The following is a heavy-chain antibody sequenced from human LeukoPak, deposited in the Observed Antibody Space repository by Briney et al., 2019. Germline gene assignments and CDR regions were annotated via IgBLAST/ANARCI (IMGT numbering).Heavy chain of an antibody. CDR3: ARDVLYGGNSDGFDY. V-gene: IGHV1-18*01. CDR2: ISAYNGNT. D-gene: IGHD4-23*01. CDR1: GYTFTSYG. Sequence: PVASVKVSCKASGYTFTSYGISWVRQAPGQGLEWMGWISAYNGNTNYAQKLQGRVTMTTDTSTSTAYMELRSLRSDDTAVYYCARDVLYGGNSDGFDYWGQGTLVTVSS. J-gene: IGHJ4*02.